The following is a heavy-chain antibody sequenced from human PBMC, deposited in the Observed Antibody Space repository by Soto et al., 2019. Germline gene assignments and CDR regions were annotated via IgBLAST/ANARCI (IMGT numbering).Heavy chain of an antibody. CDR3: AKTPSLTGALFFDY. Sequence: GGSLRLSCAASGFTFSSYAMSWVRQAPGKGLEWVSAISGSGGSTYYADSVKGRFTISRDNSKNTLYLQMNSLRAEDTDVYSCAKTPSLTGALFFDYWGQGTLVTVSS. CDR1: GFTFSSYA. CDR2: ISGSGGST. V-gene: IGHV3-23*01. D-gene: IGHD7-27*01. J-gene: IGHJ4*02.